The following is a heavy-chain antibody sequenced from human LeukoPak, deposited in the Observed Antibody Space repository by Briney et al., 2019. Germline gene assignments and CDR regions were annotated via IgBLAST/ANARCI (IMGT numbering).Heavy chain of an antibody. J-gene: IGHJ4*02. Sequence: SQTLSLTCTVSGASISSGGYYWSWLRQHPGKGLEWIGYIYYSGSTYYNPSLKSRVTISVDTSKNQFSLKLSSVTAADTAVYYCARGVSGDSGIYYTRPTCYYFDYWGQGTLVTICS. D-gene: IGHD3-10*01. CDR2: IYYSGST. CDR3: ARGVSGDSGIYYTRPTCYYFDY. V-gene: IGHV4-31*03. CDR1: GASISSGGYY.